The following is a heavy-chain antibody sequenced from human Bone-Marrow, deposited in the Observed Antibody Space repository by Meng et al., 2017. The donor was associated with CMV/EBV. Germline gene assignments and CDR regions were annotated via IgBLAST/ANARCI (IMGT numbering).Heavy chain of an antibody. CDR3: AHRRGYDFWASYGMDV. CDR1: GCALSTSGLG. V-gene: IGHV2-5*01. J-gene: IGHJ6*02. D-gene: IGHD3-3*01. Sequence: SGATLVKPTQTLTLTCTFSGCALSTSGLGVGWIRQPPGKALEWLALIYWNDDKRYSPSLKSRLTITKDTSKNQVVLTMTNMDPVDTATYYCAHRRGYDFWASYGMDVWGQGTTVTVSS. CDR2: IYWNDDK.